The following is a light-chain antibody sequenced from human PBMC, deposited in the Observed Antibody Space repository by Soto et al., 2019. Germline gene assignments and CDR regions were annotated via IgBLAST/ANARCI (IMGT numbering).Light chain of an antibody. CDR3: QKYNNWPPIT. CDR2: GAS. J-gene: IGKJ5*01. Sequence: EIVLTQSPGTMSLSPGASSPLSGRASQSVSSNLAWYQQKPGQAPRLLIYGASTRATGIPARFSGSGSGTEFTLTISSLQSEDFAVYYCQKYNNWPPITVGKGTRLEIK. CDR1: QSVSSN. V-gene: IGKV3-15*01.